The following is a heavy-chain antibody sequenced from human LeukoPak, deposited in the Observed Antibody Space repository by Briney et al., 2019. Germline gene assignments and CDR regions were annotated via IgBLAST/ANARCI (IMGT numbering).Heavy chain of an antibody. CDR2: IIPIFGTA. J-gene: IGHJ4*02. Sequence: SVKVSCKASGGTFSSYAISWVRQAPGQGLEWMGGIIPIFGTANYAQKFQGRVTTTADESTSTAYMELSSLRSEDTAVYYCARDRDSNYGVLYDYWGQGTLVTVST. CDR3: ARDRDSNYGVLYDY. CDR1: GGTFSSYA. D-gene: IGHD4-11*01. V-gene: IGHV1-69*01.